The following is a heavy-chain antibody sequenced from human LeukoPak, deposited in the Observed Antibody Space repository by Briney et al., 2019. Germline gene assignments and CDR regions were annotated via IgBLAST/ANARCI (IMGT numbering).Heavy chain of an antibody. D-gene: IGHD3-10*01. V-gene: IGHV3-23*01. CDR2: ISGSGGST. J-gene: IGHJ4*02. CDR3: AKDTYYYGSGSPLWDY. Sequence: GGSLRLSCAASGFTFSSYAMSWVRRAPGKGLEWVSAISGSGGSTYYADSVKGRFTISRDNSKNTLYLQMNSLRAEDTAVYYCAKDTYYYGSGSPLWDYWGQGTLVTVSS. CDR1: GFTFSSYA.